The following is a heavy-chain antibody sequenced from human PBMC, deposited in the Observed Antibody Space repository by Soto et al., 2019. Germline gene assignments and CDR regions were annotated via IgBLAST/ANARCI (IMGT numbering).Heavy chain of an antibody. J-gene: IGHJ4*02. D-gene: IGHD2-8*01. CDR3: ASFRPNKKSGPFDY. CDR2: IIPIFGTA. Sequence: QVQLVQSGAEVKKPGSSVKVSCNASGGTFSSYAISWVRQAPGQGLEWMGGIIPIFGTANYAQKFQGRVTITADKCTSTAYMELSSLRSEDTAVYYCASFRPNKKSGPFDYWGQGTLVTVSS. V-gene: IGHV1-69*06. CDR1: GGTFSSYA.